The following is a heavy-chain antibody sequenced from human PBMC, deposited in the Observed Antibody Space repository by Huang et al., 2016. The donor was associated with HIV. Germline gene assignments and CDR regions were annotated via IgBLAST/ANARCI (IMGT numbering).Heavy chain of an antibody. CDR3: ASGQRMRESDIVATIPVS. J-gene: IGHJ5*02. V-gene: IGHV1-3*01. CDR2: INPGKGNT. Sequence: QVHLVQSGPEVKKPGASVKVSCKASGYNFTSRGLHWVRQAPGQRLEWMGYINPGKGNTKYAPKFQDRVTLTRDISANTADRQLSRLTSEDTAVYYCASGQRMRESDIVATIPVSWGQGALVTVSS. CDR1: GYNFTSRG. D-gene: IGHD5-12*01.